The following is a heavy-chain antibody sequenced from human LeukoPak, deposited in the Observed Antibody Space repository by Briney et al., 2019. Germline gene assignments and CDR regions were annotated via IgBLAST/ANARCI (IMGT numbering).Heavy chain of an antibody. V-gene: IGHV1-69*05. CDR1: GGTFSSYA. CDR3: ARASYYYDSSGYYSGVGFDY. Sequence: ASVKVSCKASGGTFSSYAISWARQAPGQGLEWMGGIIPIFGTANYAQKFQGRVTITTDESTSTAYMELSSLRSEDTAVYYCARASYYYDSSGYYSGVGFDYWGQGTLVTVSS. J-gene: IGHJ4*02. CDR2: IIPIFGTA. D-gene: IGHD3-22*01.